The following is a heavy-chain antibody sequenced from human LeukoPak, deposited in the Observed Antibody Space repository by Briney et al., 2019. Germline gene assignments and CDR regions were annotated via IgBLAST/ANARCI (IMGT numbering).Heavy chain of an antibody. CDR1: GVSISSGDYY. Sequence: SETLSLTCTVSGVSISSGDYYWSWIRQPPGKGLEWIGYIYYSGSTYYSPSLKSRVTISLDTSNNQFSLRLSSVTAADTAVYYCANERSGYYDYWGQGTLVTVSS. CDR2: IYYSGST. V-gene: IGHV4-30-4*08. D-gene: IGHD3-22*01. J-gene: IGHJ4*02. CDR3: ANERSGYYDY.